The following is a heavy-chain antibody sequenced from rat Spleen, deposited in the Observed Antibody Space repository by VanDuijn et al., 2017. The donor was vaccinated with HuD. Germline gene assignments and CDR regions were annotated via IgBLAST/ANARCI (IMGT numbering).Heavy chain of an antibody. CDR2: VSSDGVNT. D-gene: IGHD1-11*01. Sequence: EVQLVESGGGLVQPGRSLKFSCAASGFTFSDYYMAWVRQAPGKGLEWVSSVSSDGVNTYYPDSVKGRFTISRDNAENTVYLQMNSLRSEDTATYYCARHSGGLFDYWGQGVMVTVSS. J-gene: IGHJ2*01. V-gene: IGHV5S23*01. CDR3: ARHSGGLFDY. CDR1: GFTFSDYY.